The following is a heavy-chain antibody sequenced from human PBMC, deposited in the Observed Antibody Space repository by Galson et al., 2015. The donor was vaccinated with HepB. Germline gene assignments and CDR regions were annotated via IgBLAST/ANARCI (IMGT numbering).Heavy chain of an antibody. CDR3: AVRGVVTATATGAFDY. CDR2: TRDKTKSYTT. CDR1: GFTFSDHF. V-gene: IGHV3-72*01. D-gene: IGHD2-21*02. J-gene: IGHJ4*02. Sequence: SLRLSCAASGFTFSDHFIDWVRQAPGKGLEWVGETRDKTKSYTTEYAASVKGRFTISRDDSKNSVSLQMNSLKTEDTAVYYCAVRGVVTATATGAFDYWGQGALVTVSS.